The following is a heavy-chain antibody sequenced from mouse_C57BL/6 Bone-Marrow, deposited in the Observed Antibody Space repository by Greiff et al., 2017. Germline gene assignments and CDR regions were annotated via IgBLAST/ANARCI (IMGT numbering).Heavy chain of an antibody. CDR1: GYTFTSYW. CDR3: ARTYGSAWFAY. CDR2: IAPSDSYT. D-gene: IGHD1-2*01. Sequence: VQLQQPGAELVMPGASVKLSCKASGYTFTSYWMHWVKQRPGQGLEWIGEIAPSDSYTNYNQKFKGKSTLTVDKSSSTAYMQRSSHTSDDAAVYYCARTYGSAWFAYWGQGTLVTVSA. V-gene: IGHV1-69*01. J-gene: IGHJ3*01.